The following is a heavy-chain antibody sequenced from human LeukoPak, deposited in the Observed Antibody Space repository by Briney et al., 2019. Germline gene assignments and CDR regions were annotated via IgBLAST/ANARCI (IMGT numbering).Heavy chain of an antibody. CDR2: VSTSGDII. V-gene: IGHV3-11*01. J-gene: IGHJ5*02. CDR3: ATSSGSSA. Sequence: GGSLRLSCAASGFTFSDYYMSWFRQAPGEGLEWVSYVSTSGDIIHYTDSVKGRFTISRDDARNSLYLQMNSLRAEDSAVYYCATSSGSSAWGQGTLVTVSS. D-gene: IGHD3-10*01. CDR1: GFTFSDYY.